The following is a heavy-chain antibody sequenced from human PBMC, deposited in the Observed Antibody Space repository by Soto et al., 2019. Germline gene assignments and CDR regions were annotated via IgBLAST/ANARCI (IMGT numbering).Heavy chain of an antibody. CDR2: ISYEGSHT. V-gene: IGHV3-30*18. Sequence: QVQLVESGGGVVQPGRSLRLSCAASGFIFSSYGMHWVRQAPGKGLEWVAVISYEGSHTYYADSVKGRFTITRDNSKNTLYLQMDSLRPEDKAVYYCAKEVHWGGGSCSWSEGFDYWGQGTLLTVSS. CDR3: AKEVHWGGGSCSWSEGFDY. CDR1: GFIFSSYG. D-gene: IGHD2-15*01. J-gene: IGHJ4*02.